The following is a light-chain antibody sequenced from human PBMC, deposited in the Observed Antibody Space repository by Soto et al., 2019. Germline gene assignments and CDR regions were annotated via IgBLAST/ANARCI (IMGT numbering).Light chain of an antibody. CDR2: EVI. Sequence: QSVLTQPASVSGSPGQSITISCTVTSSDVGGYNYVSWYQHHPGKAPKLMIFEVINRPPGVSHRFSGSKSGNTASLTISGLQAEDDADYYCSSYTSSSTYVFGTGTKVTVL. CDR1: SSDVGGYNY. V-gene: IGLV2-14*01. CDR3: SSYTSSSTYV. J-gene: IGLJ1*01.